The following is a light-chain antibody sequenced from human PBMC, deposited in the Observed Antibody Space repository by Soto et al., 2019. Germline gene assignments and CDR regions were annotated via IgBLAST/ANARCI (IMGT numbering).Light chain of an antibody. J-gene: IGKJ5*01. CDR3: QQSHSTAIT. CDR2: AAS. CDR1: QSINNY. V-gene: IGKV1-39*01. Sequence: DIKMAESGSCVSASVGGIVTITCRASQSINNYLNWYQQKPGEAPKLLIYAASNLQTAVPSRFSGSGSGTDFTLTISYLQPEDFATSFCQQSHSTAITFGQGTRLEIK.